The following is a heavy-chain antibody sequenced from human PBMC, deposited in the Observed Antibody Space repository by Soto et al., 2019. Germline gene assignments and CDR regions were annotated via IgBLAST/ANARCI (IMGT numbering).Heavy chain of an antibody. CDR1: GYTFTSYP. Sequence: QIQLVQSGAEVKKPGASVKVSCKASGYTFTSYPMQWVRQAPGQSLEWMGWIDAGRSKTQYSQKFQDRVTMTSDTSATIAYMELSSLTSEDTAVYYCTRGDWFDPWGQGTLVTVSS. V-gene: IGHV1-3*01. D-gene: IGHD3-16*01. CDR3: TRGDWFDP. J-gene: IGHJ5*02. CDR2: IDAGRSKT.